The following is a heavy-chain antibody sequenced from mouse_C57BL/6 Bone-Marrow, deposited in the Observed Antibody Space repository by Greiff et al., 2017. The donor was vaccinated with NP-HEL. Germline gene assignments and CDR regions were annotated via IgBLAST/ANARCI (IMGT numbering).Heavy chain of an antibody. CDR2: IYPRSGNT. CDR1: GYTFTSYG. J-gene: IGHJ2*01. V-gene: IGHV1-81*01. CDR3: ARFRVTGDRYFDY. D-gene: IGHD2-1*01. Sequence: VKLMESGAELARPGASVKLSCKASGYTFTSYGISWVKQRTGQGLEWIGEIYPRSGNTYYNEKFKGKATLTADKSSSTAYMELRSLTSEDSAVYFCARFRVTGDRYFDYWGQGTTLTVSS.